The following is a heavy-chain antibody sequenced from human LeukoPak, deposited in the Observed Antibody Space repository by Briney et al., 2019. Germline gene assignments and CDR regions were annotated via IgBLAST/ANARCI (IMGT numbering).Heavy chain of an antibody. D-gene: IGHD1-14*01. CDR3: ATETNGRHYDY. Sequence: GGSLRLSCTTSGLTFSTSGINWVRQAPGKGLEWVASIGPTGFDRYHADSIKGRFTISRDNANNFPYLQMDSLRAEDTAVYYCATETNGRHYDYWGQGTLLTVSS. CDR1: GLTFSTSG. V-gene: IGHV3-21*06. CDR2: IGPTGFDR. J-gene: IGHJ4*02.